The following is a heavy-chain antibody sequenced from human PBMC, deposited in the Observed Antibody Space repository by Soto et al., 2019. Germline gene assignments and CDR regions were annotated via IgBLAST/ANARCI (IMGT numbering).Heavy chain of an antibody. J-gene: IGHJ4*02. D-gene: IGHD1-26*01. CDR3: ARSNSGSYDY. Sequence: QVQLVQSGAEEKKPGASVKVSCKASGYTFTTYAIHWVRQAPGQRLEWMGWINAANGNRKYSQKFQGRINVTRDTSASTAYMELSSLRSEDPAVYYCARSNSGSYDYWGQGTLVTVSS. CDR1: GYTFTTYA. V-gene: IGHV1-3*05. CDR2: INAANGNR.